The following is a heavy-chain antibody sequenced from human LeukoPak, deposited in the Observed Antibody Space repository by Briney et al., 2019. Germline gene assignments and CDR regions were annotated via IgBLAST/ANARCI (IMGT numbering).Heavy chain of an antibody. CDR2: INNSGST. J-gene: IGHJ5*02. CDR3: ARGRLHCSGGSCYNWFDP. Sequence: SETLSLTCAVYGGSFSGYYWTWIRQPPGKGLEWIGEINNSGSTNYNPSLKSRVTISVDTSKNQFSLRLSSVTAADTAVYYCARGRLHCSGGSCYNWFDPWGQGTLVTVSS. CDR1: GGSFSGYY. V-gene: IGHV4-34*01. D-gene: IGHD2-15*01.